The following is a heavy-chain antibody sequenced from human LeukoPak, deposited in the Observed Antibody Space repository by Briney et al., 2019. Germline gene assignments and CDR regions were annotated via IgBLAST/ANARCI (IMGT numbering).Heavy chain of an antibody. J-gene: IGHJ6*03. V-gene: IGHV3-23*01. CDR1: GFTFSSYA. CDR3: ATRSAMATKSGYYMYV. Sequence: GGSLRLSCAASGFTFSSYAMSWVRQAPGKGLEWVSAISGSGGSTYYADSVKGRFTISRDNSKNTLYLQMNSLRAEDTAVYYCATRSAMATKSGYYMYVWGKGTTVTVSS. D-gene: IGHD5-24*01. CDR2: ISGSGGST.